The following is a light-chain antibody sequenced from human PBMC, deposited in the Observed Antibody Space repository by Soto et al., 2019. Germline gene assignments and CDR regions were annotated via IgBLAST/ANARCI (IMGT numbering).Light chain of an antibody. V-gene: IGLV1-44*01. CDR1: SSNIGSNT. CDR2: WNN. CDR3: ATWDDSLNGFYV. Sequence: QSVLTQPPSASGTPGQRVTISCSGGSSNIGSNTINLYQQLPGTAPNLLIYWNNQRPSGVPDRCSGSKSGTSASLAISGLRSDEEADYFCATWDDSLNGFYVFGTGTKVTVL. J-gene: IGLJ1*01.